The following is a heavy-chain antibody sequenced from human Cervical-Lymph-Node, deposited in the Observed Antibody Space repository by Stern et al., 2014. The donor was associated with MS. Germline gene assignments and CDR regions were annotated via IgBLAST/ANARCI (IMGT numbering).Heavy chain of an antibody. J-gene: IGHJ6*02. D-gene: IGHD3-10*01. CDR1: GGTFSSYA. V-gene: IGHV1-69*01. CDR2: IIPFFGTA. Sequence: QVQLGQSGAEVKKPGSSVKVSCKASGGTFSSYAISWVRQAPGQGLEWMGGIIPFFGTANYAQKFQGRVTITADESTSTAYMELSSLRSEDTAVYYCASKAPGYYYGPSYYYYGMDVWGQGTTVTVSS. CDR3: ASKAPGYYYGPSYYYYGMDV.